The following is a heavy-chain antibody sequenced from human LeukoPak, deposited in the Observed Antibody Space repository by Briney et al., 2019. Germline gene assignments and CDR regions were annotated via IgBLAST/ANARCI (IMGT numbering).Heavy chain of an antibody. V-gene: IGHV3-48*03. J-gene: IGHJ4*02. CDR2: ISSSGSTI. CDR3: ARVPHTYYYGSGTY. Sequence: GGSLRLSCAASEFSVGSNYMTWVRQAPGKGLEWVSYISSSGSTIYYADSVKGRFTISRDNAKNSLYLQMNSLRAEDTAVYYCARVPHTYYYGSGTYWGQGTLVTVSS. D-gene: IGHD3-10*01. CDR1: EFSVGSNY.